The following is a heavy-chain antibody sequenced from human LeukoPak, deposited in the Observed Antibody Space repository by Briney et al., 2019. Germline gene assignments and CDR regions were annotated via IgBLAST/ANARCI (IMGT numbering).Heavy chain of an antibody. Sequence: ASVKVSCKASGYTFTGYYMHWVRQAPRQGLEWMGWINPNSGGTNYAQKFQGRVTMTRDTSISTAYMELSRLRSDDTAVYYCARDYYYDSTFDYWGQGTLVTVSS. D-gene: IGHD3-22*01. V-gene: IGHV1-2*02. CDR1: GYTFTGYY. CDR2: INPNSGGT. J-gene: IGHJ4*02. CDR3: ARDYYYDSTFDY.